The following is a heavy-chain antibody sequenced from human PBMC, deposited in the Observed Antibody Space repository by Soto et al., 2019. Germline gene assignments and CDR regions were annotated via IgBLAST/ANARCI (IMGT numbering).Heavy chain of an antibody. CDR3: ARRYYYDSSGYSLGWFDP. J-gene: IGHJ5*02. D-gene: IGHD3-22*01. Sequence: ASVKVSCKASGYTFTSYGISWVRQAPGQGLEWMGWISAYNGNTNYAQKLQGRVTMTTDTSTSTAYMELRSLRSDDTAVYYCARRYYYDSSGYSLGWFDPWGQGTLVTVSS. V-gene: IGHV1-18*01. CDR2: ISAYNGNT. CDR1: GYTFTSYG.